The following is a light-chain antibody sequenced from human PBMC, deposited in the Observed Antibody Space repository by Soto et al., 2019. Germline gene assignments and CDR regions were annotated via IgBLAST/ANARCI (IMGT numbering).Light chain of an antibody. V-gene: IGKV3-20*01. CDR2: SAS. J-gene: IGKJ2*01. CDR1: QSVSSSY. Sequence: EIVLTQSPGTLSLSPGERATLSCRASQSVSSSYLAWHQQKPGQAPRLLIYSASTMATGIPDRFSGSGSGTDFTLTISRLEPEDLAVYYCQQYDSSLYTFGQGTKLEIK. CDR3: QQYDSSLYT.